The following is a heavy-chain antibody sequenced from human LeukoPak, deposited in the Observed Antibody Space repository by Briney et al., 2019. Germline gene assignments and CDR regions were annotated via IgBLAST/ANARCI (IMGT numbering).Heavy chain of an antibody. J-gene: IGHJ4*02. CDR2: IYHSGST. V-gene: IGHV4-4*03. CDR1: GDSISSRNW. Sequence: PPGTLSLTCAVSGDSISSRNWWTWVRQPPGKGLEWIGEIYHSGSTNYNPSLKSRVTISVDKSKNQFSLKLISVTAADTAVYYCARVSSIASDGLWYFDYWGQGTLITVSS. D-gene: IGHD6-13*01. CDR3: ARVSSIASDGLWYFDY.